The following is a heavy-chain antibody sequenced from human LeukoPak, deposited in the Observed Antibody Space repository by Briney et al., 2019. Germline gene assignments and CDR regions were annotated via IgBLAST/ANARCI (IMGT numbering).Heavy chain of an antibody. D-gene: IGHD4-23*01. CDR3: ARDTVVTTGAYYYYYGMDV. CDR1: GFTFTSNY. Sequence: GGSLRLSCAASGFTFTSNYMSWVRQAPGQGLEWVSVIYSGGSTYYADSVKGRFTISRDNSKSTLYLQMNSLRAEDTAVYYCARDTVVTTGAYYYYYGMDVWGQGTTVTVSS. CDR2: IYSGGST. J-gene: IGHJ6*02. V-gene: IGHV3-53*01.